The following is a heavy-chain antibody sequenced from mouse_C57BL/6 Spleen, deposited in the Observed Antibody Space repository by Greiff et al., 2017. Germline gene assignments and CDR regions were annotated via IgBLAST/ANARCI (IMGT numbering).Heavy chain of an antibody. Sequence: VQLQQSGPELVKPGASVKISCKASGYSFTDYNMNWVKQSNGKSLEWIGVINPNYGTTSYNQKFKGKATLTVDQSSSTAYMQLNSLTSEDSAVYYCARSYYYGSSYFWFAYRGQGTLVTVSA. CDR1: GYSFTDYN. CDR2: INPNYGTT. CDR3: ARSYYYGSSYFWFAY. V-gene: IGHV1-39*01. J-gene: IGHJ3*01. D-gene: IGHD1-1*01.